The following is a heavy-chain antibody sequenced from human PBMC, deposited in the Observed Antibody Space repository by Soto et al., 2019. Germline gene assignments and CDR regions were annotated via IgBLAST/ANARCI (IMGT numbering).Heavy chain of an antibody. V-gene: IGHV3-23*01. Sequence: SLRLSCAASGFTFSNHVMSWVRQAPGKGPEWVSSINSRGDNTYYAGSVRGRFTISGDNSKSTLYLQMNSLRAEDTAVYYCGNGLENHYNYDYWGQGTLVTVSS. CDR2: INSRGDNT. CDR1: GFTFSNHV. D-gene: IGHD3-16*01. CDR3: GNGLENHYNYDY. J-gene: IGHJ4*02.